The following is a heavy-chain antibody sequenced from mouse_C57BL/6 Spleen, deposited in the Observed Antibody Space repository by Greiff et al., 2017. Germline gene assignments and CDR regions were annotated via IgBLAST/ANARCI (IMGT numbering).Heavy chain of an antibody. CDR2: INYDGSST. D-gene: IGHD1-1*01. CDR3: AREDTTVVATDWYFDV. Sequence: DVHLVESEGGLVQPGSSMKLSCTASGFTFSDYYMAWVRQVPEKGLEWVANINYDGSSTYYLDSLKSRFIISRDNAKNILYLQMSSLKSEDTATYYCAREDTTVVATDWYFDVWGTGTTVTVSS. J-gene: IGHJ1*03. CDR1: GFTFSDYY. V-gene: IGHV5-16*01.